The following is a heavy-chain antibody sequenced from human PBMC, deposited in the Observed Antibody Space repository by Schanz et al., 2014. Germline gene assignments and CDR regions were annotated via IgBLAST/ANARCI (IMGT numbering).Heavy chain of an antibody. D-gene: IGHD1-26*01. J-gene: IGHJ4*02. CDR1: GFTFDDYT. V-gene: IGHV3-43*01. Sequence: EVQLVESGGVVVQPGGSLRLSCAASGFTFDDYTMHWVRQAPGKGLEWAALISWDGGSTYYADSVKGRFTISRDNSKNSLYLQMNSLRTEGTALYYCAKDPSAARGIVGATTREYYFDFWGQGTLVTVSS. CDR2: ISWDGGST. CDR3: AKDPSAARGIVGATTREYYFDF.